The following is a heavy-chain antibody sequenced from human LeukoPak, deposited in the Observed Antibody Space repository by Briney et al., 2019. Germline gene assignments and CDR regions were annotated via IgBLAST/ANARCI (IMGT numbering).Heavy chain of an antibody. J-gene: IGHJ4*02. V-gene: IGHV3-21*01. D-gene: IGHD6-13*01. CDR3: ARDPTVAEAW. CDR2: ISSGGSYI. Sequence: PGGSLRLSCTASGFTLSSYSMTWVRQAPGKGLEWVSSISSGGSYIYYVGSVKGRFTTSRDNARNSLYLQMNSLRAEDTAVYCCARDPTVAEAWWGQGTQVTVSS. CDR1: GFTLSSYS.